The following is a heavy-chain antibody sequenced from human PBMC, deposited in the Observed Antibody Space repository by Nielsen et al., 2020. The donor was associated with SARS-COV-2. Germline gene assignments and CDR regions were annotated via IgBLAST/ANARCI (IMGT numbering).Heavy chain of an antibody. CDR2: ISWNSGSI. D-gene: IGHD3-9*01. J-gene: IGHJ3*02. Sequence: GGSLRLSCAASGFTFDDYAMHWVRQAPGKGLEWVSGISWNSGSIGYADSVKGRFTISRDNAKNSLYLQMNSLRAEYTALYYCAKVRYFDWPVHDAFDIWGQGTMVTVSS. V-gene: IGHV3-9*01. CDR1: GFTFDDYA. CDR3: AKVRYFDWPVHDAFDI.